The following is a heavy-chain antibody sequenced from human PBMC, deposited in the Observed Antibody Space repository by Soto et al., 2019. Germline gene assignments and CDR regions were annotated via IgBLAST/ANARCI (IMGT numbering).Heavy chain of an antibody. V-gene: IGHV4-4*07. CDR2: IYTSGNT. Sequence: SETLSLTCTVSGGSISSYHCSWIRQAAWKGLEWIGRIYTSGNTHYNPSLKSRVTVSIDTSKNQFFLTVNSVTAADSAVYYCARERGDNSEYEAYCGQGTPVTVSS. J-gene: IGHJ4*02. CDR1: GGSISSYH. CDR3: ARERGDNSEYEAY. D-gene: IGHD1-1*01.